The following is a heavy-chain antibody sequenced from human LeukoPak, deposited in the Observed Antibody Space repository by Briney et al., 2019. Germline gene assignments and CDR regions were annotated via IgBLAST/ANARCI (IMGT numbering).Heavy chain of an antibody. D-gene: IGHD3-22*01. CDR2: IYYSGST. CDR1: GGSISSYY. J-gene: IGHJ4*02. Sequence: PSETLSLTCTVSGGSISSYYWSWIRQPPGKGLEWIGYIYYSGSTNYNPSLKSRVTISVDTSKNQFSLKLSSVTAADTAVYYCARQLGYCDSGACYFDYWGQGTLVTVSS. V-gene: IGHV4-59*08. CDR3: ARQLGYCDSGACYFDY.